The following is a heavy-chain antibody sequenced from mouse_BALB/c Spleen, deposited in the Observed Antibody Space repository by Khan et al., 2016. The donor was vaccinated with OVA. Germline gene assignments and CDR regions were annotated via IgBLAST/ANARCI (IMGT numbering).Heavy chain of an antibody. Sequence: QVQLQQPGAELVRPGASVKLSCKASGYTFTNYWINWVKQRPGQGLEWIGNVYPSDSYTNYNQKFKDKATLTVDKSYSTAYMQLSSPTSDDSSVYYCTREGVVGSSFAYWGQGTLVTVSA. CDR3: TREGVVGSSFAY. J-gene: IGHJ3*01. CDR2: VYPSDSYT. CDR1: GYTFTNYW. V-gene: IGHV1-69*02.